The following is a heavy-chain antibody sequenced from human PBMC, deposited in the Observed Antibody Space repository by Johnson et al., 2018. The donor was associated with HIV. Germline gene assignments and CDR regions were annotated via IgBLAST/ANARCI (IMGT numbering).Heavy chain of an antibody. V-gene: IGHV3-73*01. CDR3: AKVGSGRSHSDAFDV. J-gene: IGHJ3*01. Sequence: VQLVESGGGLVQPGGSLKLSCAASGFTFSGSAMHWVRQASGKGLEWVGRIRSKANSYATAYAASVKGRFTISRDNSKTTLYLQMNSLRAEDTAVYYCAKVGSGRSHSDAFDVWGQGTMVTVSS. CDR2: IRSKANSYAT. D-gene: IGHD6-19*01. CDR1: GFTFSGSA.